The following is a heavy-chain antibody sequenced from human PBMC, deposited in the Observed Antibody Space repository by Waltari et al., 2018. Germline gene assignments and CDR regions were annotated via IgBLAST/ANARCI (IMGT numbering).Heavy chain of an antibody. J-gene: IGHJ6*02. CDR2: IYYSGIT. D-gene: IGHD1-1*01. CDR1: GASVDTYDYY. V-gene: IGHV4-39*01. Sequence: QLQLQESGPGLVKPSETLSLTCTVSGASVDTYDYYWGWVRQSPGKRLEWLGSIYYSGITYDNPSLKSRGSISIDTSKNQFSLRLRSVTAADTAVYYCARHSVTTRGNYYYGMDVWGQGTTVTVSS. CDR3: ARHSVTTRGNYYYGMDV.